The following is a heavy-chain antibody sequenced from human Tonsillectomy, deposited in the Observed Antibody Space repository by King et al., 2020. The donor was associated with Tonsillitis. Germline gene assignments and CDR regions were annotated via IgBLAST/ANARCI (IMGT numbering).Heavy chain of an antibody. V-gene: IGHV1-46*03. CDR2: INPSGGST. CDR3: GRDWGGGDFDY. Sequence: QLVQSGAEVKKPGASVKVSCKASGYTFTSYYMHWVRQAPGQGLEWMGIINPSGGSTSYAQKFQGRVTMTRDTSTSTVYMGLSSLRSEDTAVYYCGRDWGGGDFDYWGQGTLVTVSS. D-gene: IGHD2-21*01. J-gene: IGHJ4*02. CDR1: GYTFTSYY.